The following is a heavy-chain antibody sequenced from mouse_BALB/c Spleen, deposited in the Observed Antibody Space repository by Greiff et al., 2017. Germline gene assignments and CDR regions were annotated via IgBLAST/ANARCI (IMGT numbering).Heavy chain of an antibody. D-gene: IGHD1-2*01. V-gene: IGHV3-8*02. CDR3: ASSFITTATSFDY. CDR2: ISYSGST. J-gene: IGHJ2*01. Sequence: EVNLVESGPSLVKPSQTLSLTCSVTGDSITSGYWNWIRKFPGNKLEYMGYISYSGSTYYNPSLKSRISITRDTSKNQYYLQLNSVTTEDTATYYCASSFITTATSFDYWGQGTTLTVSS. CDR1: GDSITSGY.